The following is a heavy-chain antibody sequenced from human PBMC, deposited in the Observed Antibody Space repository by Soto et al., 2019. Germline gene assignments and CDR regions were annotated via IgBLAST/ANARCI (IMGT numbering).Heavy chain of an antibody. Sequence: EVQLVESGGGLVQPGGSLRLSCAASGFTVSSNYMSWVRQAPGKGLEWVSVIYSGGSTYYADSVKGRFTISRDNSKNTLYLQMNSLRAEDTAVYYCARDSSGTAMVTGRAFDIWGQGTMVTVSS. CDR3: ARDSSGTAMVTGRAFDI. CDR1: GFTVSSNY. V-gene: IGHV3-66*01. J-gene: IGHJ3*02. D-gene: IGHD5-18*01. CDR2: IYSGGST.